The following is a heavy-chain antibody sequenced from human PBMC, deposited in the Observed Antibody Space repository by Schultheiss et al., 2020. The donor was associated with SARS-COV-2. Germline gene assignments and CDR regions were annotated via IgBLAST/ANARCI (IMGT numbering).Heavy chain of an antibody. Sequence: SETLSLTCTVSGGSISSGDYYWSWIRQPPGKGLEWIGYIYHSGSTYYNPSLKSRVTISVDTSKNQFSLKLSSVTAADTAVYYCARDSGSGIYDYWGQGTLVTVSS. CDR2: IYHSGST. CDR1: GGSISSGDYY. CDR3: ARDSGSGIYDY. D-gene: IGHD3-10*01. J-gene: IGHJ4*02. V-gene: IGHV4-30-4*02.